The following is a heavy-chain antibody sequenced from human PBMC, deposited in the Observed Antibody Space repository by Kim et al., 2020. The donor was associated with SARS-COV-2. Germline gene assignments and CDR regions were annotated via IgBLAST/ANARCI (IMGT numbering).Heavy chain of an antibody. D-gene: IGHD2-2*01. CDR2: IYYSGST. CDR3: ARIVVVPAAIFDY. J-gene: IGHJ4*02. V-gene: IGHV4-59*01. Sequence: SETLSLTCTVSGGSISSYYWSWIRQPPGKGLEWIGYIYYSGSTNYNPSLKSRVTISVDTSKNQFSLKLSSVTAVDTAVYYCARIVVVPAAIFDYWGQGTLVTVSS. CDR1: GGSISSYY.